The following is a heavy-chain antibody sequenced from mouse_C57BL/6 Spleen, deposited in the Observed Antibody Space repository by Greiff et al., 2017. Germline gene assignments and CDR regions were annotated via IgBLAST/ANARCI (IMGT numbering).Heavy chain of an antibody. CDR3: ARDYGSSVYAMDY. CDR2: ISYDGSN. J-gene: IGHJ4*01. D-gene: IGHD1-1*01. V-gene: IGHV3-6*01. CDR1: GYSITSGYY. Sequence: EVQLVESGPGLVKPSQSLSLTCSVTGYSITSGYYWNWIRQFPGNKLEWMGYISYDGSNNYNPSLKNRISITRYTSKNQFFLKLNSVTTEDTATYCCARDYGSSVYAMDYWGQGTSVTVSS.